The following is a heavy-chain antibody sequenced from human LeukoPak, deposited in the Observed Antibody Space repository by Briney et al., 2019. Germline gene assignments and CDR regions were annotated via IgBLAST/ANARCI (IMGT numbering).Heavy chain of an antibody. CDR3: AREGEVLRYFDWLYPGRNPFDY. CDR1: GYTFTGYY. D-gene: IGHD3-9*01. Sequence: ASVKVSCKASGYTFTGYYMHWVRQAPGQGLEWMGWINPNSGGTNYAQKFQGRVTMTRDTSISTAYMELSRLRSDDTAVYYCAREGEVLRYFDWLYPGRNPFDYWGQGTLVTVSS. CDR2: INPNSGGT. J-gene: IGHJ4*02. V-gene: IGHV1-2*02.